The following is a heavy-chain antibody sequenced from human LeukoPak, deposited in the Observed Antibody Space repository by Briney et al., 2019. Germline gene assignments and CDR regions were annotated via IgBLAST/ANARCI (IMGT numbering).Heavy chain of an antibody. J-gene: IGHJ4*02. CDR3: ARASKGDWNYVFDY. Sequence: GASVKVSCKASGYTFSGYYIHWVRQAPGQGLEWMGRINPNSGGTNYAQKFQGRVTMTRDTSISTAYMELSRLRSDDTAVYYWARASKGDWNYVFDYWGQGTLVTVSS. V-gene: IGHV1-2*06. CDR1: GYTFSGYY. D-gene: IGHD1-7*01. CDR2: INPNSGGT.